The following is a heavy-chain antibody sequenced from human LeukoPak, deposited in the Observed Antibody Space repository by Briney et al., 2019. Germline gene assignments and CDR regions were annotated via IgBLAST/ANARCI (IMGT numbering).Heavy chain of an antibody. CDR1: GFTFSSYA. Sequence: GSLRLSCAASGFTFSSYAMSWVRQAPGKGLEWIGSIYYSGSTYYNPSLKSRVTISVDTSKYQFSLKLSSVTAADTAVYYCARHVVAARVLDYWGQGTLVTVSS. CDR2: IYYSGST. D-gene: IGHD6-6*01. J-gene: IGHJ4*02. V-gene: IGHV4-39*01. CDR3: ARHVVAARVLDY.